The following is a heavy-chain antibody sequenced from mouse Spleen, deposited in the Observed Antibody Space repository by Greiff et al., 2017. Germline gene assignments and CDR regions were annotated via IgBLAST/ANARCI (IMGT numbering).Heavy chain of an antibody. Sequence: QVQLKQSGAELARPGASVKLSCKASGYTFTSYGISWVKQRTGQGLEWIGEIYPRSGNTYYNEKFKGKATLTADKSSSTAYMELRSLTSEDSAVYFCALYGGDYWGQGTTLTVSS. CDR2: IYPRSGNT. CDR3: ALYGGDY. CDR1: GYTFTSYG. J-gene: IGHJ2*01. V-gene: IGHV1-81*01. D-gene: IGHD1-1*01.